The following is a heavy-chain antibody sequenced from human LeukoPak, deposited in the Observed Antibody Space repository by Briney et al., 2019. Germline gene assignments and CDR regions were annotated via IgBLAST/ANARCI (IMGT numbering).Heavy chain of an antibody. J-gene: IGHJ4*02. Sequence: SETLSLTCSVSGDSISSSSYYWGWIRQPPGKGLEWIGSIYYSGSTYYNPSLKSRVTISVGTSKNQFSLKLSSVTAADTAVYYCARHRYYDSSGYYGRGLQEFDYWGQGTLVTVSS. V-gene: IGHV4-39*01. CDR3: ARHRYYDSSGYYGRGLQEFDY. CDR1: GDSISSSSYY. CDR2: IYYSGST. D-gene: IGHD3-22*01.